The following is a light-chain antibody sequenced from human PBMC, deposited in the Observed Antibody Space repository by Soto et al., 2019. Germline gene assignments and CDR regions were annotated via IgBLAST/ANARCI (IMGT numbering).Light chain of an antibody. J-gene: IGKJ4*01. CDR1: QSISSW. CDR2: KAS. V-gene: IGKV1-5*03. Sequence: DIQMTQSPSTLSASVGDRVTITCRASQSISSWLAWYQQKPGRAPNLLIYKASSLESGVPSRFSGSGSGTEFTLTISSLQPDYFATYYCQQYNSYPLTFGGGTKVEIK. CDR3: QQYNSYPLT.